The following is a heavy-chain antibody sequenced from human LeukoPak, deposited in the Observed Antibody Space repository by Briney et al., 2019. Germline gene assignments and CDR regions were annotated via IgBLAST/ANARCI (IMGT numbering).Heavy chain of an antibody. V-gene: IGHV3-48*01. Sequence: GGSLRLSCAASGFTFSSYSMNWVRQAPGKGLEWVSYISSSSSTTYYADSVKGRFTISRDNAKNSLYLQMNSLRAEDTAVYYCAKGYSYGPFDYWGQGTLVTVSS. D-gene: IGHD5-18*01. CDR3: AKGYSYGPFDY. CDR1: GFTFSSYS. J-gene: IGHJ4*02. CDR2: ISSSSSTT.